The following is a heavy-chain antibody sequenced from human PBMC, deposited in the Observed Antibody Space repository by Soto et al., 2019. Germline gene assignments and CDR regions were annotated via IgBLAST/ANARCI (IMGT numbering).Heavy chain of an antibody. J-gene: IGHJ4*02. CDR2: ISYDGSNK. Sequence: QVQLVESGGGVVQPGRSLRLSCAASGFTFSSYAMHWVRQAPGKGLEWVAVISYDGSNKYYADSVKGRFTISRDNSKNTLYLQMNSLRAEDTAVYYCARDPKRWVVANFDYWGQGTLVTVSS. D-gene: IGHD2-15*01. CDR3: ARDPKRWVVANFDY. CDR1: GFTFSSYA. V-gene: IGHV3-30-3*01.